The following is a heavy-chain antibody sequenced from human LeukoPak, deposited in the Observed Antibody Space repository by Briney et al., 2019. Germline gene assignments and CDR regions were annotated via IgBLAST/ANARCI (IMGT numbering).Heavy chain of an antibody. CDR1: GYSFTSYW. J-gene: IGHJ4*02. CDR3: ARPTMVRGVIMKVDY. V-gene: IGHV5-51*01. CDR2: IYPGDSDT. Sequence: GESLKISCKGSGYSFTSYWIGWVRQMPGKGLEWMGIIYPGDSDTRYSPSFQGQVTISADKSISTAYLQWSSLKASDTAMYYCARPTMVRGVIMKVDYWGQGTLVTVSS. D-gene: IGHD3-10*01.